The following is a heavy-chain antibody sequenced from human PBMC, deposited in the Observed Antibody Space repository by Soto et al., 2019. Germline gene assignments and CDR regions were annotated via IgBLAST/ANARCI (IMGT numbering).Heavy chain of an antibody. CDR2: IYYSGIT. J-gene: IGHJ3*02. Sequence: KTSETLSRTCPVSGASISSSTYYWVWIRQPPGKVLEWIGSIYYSGITYYNPSLKSRVTISVDTSKNQFSLKLSSVTAADTAVYYCAGWGAIGDAFDIWGQGTMVTVSS. D-gene: IGHD2-2*02. CDR1: GASISSSTYY. V-gene: IGHV4-39*01. CDR3: AGWGAIGDAFDI.